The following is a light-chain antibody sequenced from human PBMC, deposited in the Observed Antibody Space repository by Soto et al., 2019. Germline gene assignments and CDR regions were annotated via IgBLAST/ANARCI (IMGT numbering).Light chain of an antibody. CDR2: QDS. J-gene: IGLJ2*01. V-gene: IGLV3-1*01. Sequence: SYELTQPPSVSVSPGQTASITCAGDKLGDKYACWYQQKPGQSPVLVIYQDSKRPSGIPERFSGSNSGNTATLPNSGTQAMDEADYYCQAWDSSTAHVVFGGGTKLTVL. CDR1: KLGDKY. CDR3: QAWDSSTAHVV.